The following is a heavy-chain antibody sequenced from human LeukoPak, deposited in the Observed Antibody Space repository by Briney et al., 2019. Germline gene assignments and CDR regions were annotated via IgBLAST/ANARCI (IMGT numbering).Heavy chain of an antibody. Sequence: SETLSLTCTVSGGSISSYYWSWIRQPPGKGLEWIGYIYYSGSTNYNPSLKSRVTISVDTSKNQFSLKLSSVTAADTAVYYCAREDIVVVPAAVYYYYYMDVWGKGTTVTVSS. D-gene: IGHD2-2*01. CDR2: IYYSGST. CDR1: GGSISSYY. J-gene: IGHJ6*03. V-gene: IGHV4-59*12. CDR3: AREDIVVVPAAVYYYYYMDV.